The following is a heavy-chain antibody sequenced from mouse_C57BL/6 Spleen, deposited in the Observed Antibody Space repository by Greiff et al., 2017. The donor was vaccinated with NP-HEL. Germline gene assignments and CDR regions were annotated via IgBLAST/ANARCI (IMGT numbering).Heavy chain of an antibody. D-gene: IGHD2-5*01. CDR1: GYTFTSYW. CDR2: IDPSDSYT. V-gene: IGHV1-69*01. CDR3: ARSLYSNWYFDV. Sequence: VQLQQPGAELVMPGASVKLSCKASGYTFTSYWMHWVKQRPGQGLEWIGEIDPSDSYTNYNQKFKGKSPLTVDKSSSTAYMQLSSLTSEVSSVYYCARSLYSNWYFDVWGTGTTVTVSS. J-gene: IGHJ1*03.